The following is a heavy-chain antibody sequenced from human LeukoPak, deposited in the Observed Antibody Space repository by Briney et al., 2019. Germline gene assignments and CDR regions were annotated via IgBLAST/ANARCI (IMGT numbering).Heavy chain of an antibody. J-gene: IGHJ4*02. V-gene: IGHV4-34*01. CDR3: ARGTGYSSRGTDY. CDR1: GGSFSGYY. D-gene: IGHD6-13*01. CDR2: INHSGST. Sequence: PSETLSLTCAVYGGSFSGYYWSWIRQPPGKGLEWIGEINHSGSTNYNPSLKSRVTISVDTSKNQFSLKLSSVTAADTAVYYCARGTGYSSRGTDYWGQGTLVTVSS.